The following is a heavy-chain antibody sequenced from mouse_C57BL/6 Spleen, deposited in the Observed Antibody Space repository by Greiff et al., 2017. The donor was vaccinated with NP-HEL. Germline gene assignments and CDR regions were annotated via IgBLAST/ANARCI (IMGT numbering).Heavy chain of an antibody. CDR2: IDPETGGT. CDR1: GYTFTDYE. D-gene: IGHD1-1*01. CDR3: TVLLGDFDY. Sequence: QVQLKQSGAELVRPGASVTLSCKASGYTFTDYEMHWVKQTPVHGLEWIGAIDPETGGTAYNQKFKGKAILTADKSSSTAYMELRSLTSEDSAVYYCTVLLGDFDYWGQGTTLTVSS. V-gene: IGHV1-15*01. J-gene: IGHJ2*01.